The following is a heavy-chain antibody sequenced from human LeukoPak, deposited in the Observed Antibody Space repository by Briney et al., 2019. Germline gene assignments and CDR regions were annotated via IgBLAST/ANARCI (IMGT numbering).Heavy chain of an antibody. CDR1: GFPFNAYW. J-gene: IGHJ5*02. V-gene: IGHV3-7*03. CDR2: IRQDGDTK. Sequence: GGSLRLSCAASGFPFNAYWMTWVRQAPGKGLEWVANIRQDGDTKYYVDSVKGRFTISRDNAMNSLYLQMNSLRAEDTAVYYCVRAVVVAASYRFDPWGQGTLVTVSS. CDR3: VRAVVVAASYRFDP. D-gene: IGHD2-15*01.